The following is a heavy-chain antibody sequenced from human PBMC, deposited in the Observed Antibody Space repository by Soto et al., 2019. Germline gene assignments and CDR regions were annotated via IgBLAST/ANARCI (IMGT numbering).Heavy chain of an antibody. CDR1: GDSVSSNSAA. V-gene: IGHV6-1*01. CDR3: ARAKEYSSSSGMDV. CDR2: TYFRSQWYN. D-gene: IGHD6-6*01. J-gene: IGHJ6*02. Sequence: SQTLSLTCAISGDSVSSNSAAWNWIRQSPSRGLEWLGRTYFRSQWYNDYAVSVKSRITINPDTSKNHFSLQLNSVTPVDTAVYYCARAKEYSSSSGMDVWGQGTTVTVSS.